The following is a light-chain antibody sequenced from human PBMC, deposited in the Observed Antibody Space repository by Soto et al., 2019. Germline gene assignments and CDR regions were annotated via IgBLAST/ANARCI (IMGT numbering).Light chain of an antibody. J-gene: IGKJ4*01. CDR2: GAS. CDR3: QQRKKWPPLT. Sequence: EIVMTQSPATLSVSPGERATLSCRASQSVSSNLAWYQQKPGQAPRLLIYGASTRATGIPARFSGSVSGTEFTLTISSLQSEDFAVYYCQQRKKWPPLTFGGGTKVDIK. V-gene: IGKV3-15*01. CDR1: QSVSSN.